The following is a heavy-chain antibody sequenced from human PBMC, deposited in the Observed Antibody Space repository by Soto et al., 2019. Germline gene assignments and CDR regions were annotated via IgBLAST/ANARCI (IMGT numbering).Heavy chain of an antibody. D-gene: IGHD6-13*01. J-gene: IGHJ5*02. V-gene: IGHV3-30-3*01. Sequence: GGSLRLSCAASGFTFSSYAMHWVRQAPGKGLEWVAVISYDGSNKYYADSVKGRFTISRDNSKNTLYLQMNSLRAEDTAVYYCARSPRGAAAGAWFDPWGQGTLVTVSS. CDR1: GFTFSSYA. CDR3: ARSPRGAAAGAWFDP. CDR2: ISYDGSNK.